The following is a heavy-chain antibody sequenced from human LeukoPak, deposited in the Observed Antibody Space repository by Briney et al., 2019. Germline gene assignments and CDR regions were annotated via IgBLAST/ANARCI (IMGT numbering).Heavy chain of an antibody. CDR1: GFTFSSYT. Sequence: GGSLRLSCAASGFTFSSYTMNWVRQAPGKGLEWVSSISSSSSYIYYADSVKGRFTISRNNAKNSLYLQMNSLRAEDTAVYYCARDTYDILTGYYKWAFDIWGQGTMVTVSS. J-gene: IGHJ3*02. V-gene: IGHV3-21*06. CDR3: ARDTYDILTGYYKWAFDI. D-gene: IGHD3-9*01. CDR2: ISSSSSYI.